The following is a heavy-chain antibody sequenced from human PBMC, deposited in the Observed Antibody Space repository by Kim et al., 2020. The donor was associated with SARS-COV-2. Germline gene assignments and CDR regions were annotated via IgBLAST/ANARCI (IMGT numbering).Heavy chain of an antibody. V-gene: IGHV3-7*04. CDR3: ARGSGWLIEH. CDR2: VNNDGSET. J-gene: IGHJ1*01. Sequence: GGSLRLSCAASGFTPSIYWMNWVRQTPGKGLEWVANVNNDGSETEYVESVKGRFTISRDSARNSIYLQMNSLRAEDTAVYYCARGSGWLIEHWGQGTLVTVSS. D-gene: IGHD6-19*01. CDR1: GFTPSIYW.